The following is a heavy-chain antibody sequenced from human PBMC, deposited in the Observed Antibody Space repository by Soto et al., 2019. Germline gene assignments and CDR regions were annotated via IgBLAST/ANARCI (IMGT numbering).Heavy chain of an antibody. V-gene: IGHV5-51*01. CDR3: AIVEIKATVSVNWFDP. Sequence: PGESLKISCKGSGYNFAIYLIGWVRQMPGKGLEWMGIIYPGDSDTSYSPSFQGHVTISADSSSSTAYLQWSSLKASDTAMYYCAIVEIKATVSVNWFDPWGQATLVTAS. J-gene: IGHJ5*02. CDR1: GYNFAIYL. CDR2: IYPGDSDT. D-gene: IGHD1-1*01.